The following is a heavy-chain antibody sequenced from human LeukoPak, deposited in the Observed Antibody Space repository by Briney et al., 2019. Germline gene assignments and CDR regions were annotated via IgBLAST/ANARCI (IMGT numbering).Heavy chain of an antibody. J-gene: IGHJ3*02. CDR3: ARRDYGDFLDAFDI. CDR1: GFTFSDYY. CDR2: IYSGGST. D-gene: IGHD4-17*01. Sequence: GGSLRLSCAASGFTFSDYYMSWIRQAPGKGLEWVSVIYSGGSTYYADSVKGRFTISRDNSKNTLYLQMNSLRAEDTAVYYCARRDYGDFLDAFDIWGQGTMVTVSS. V-gene: IGHV3-53*01.